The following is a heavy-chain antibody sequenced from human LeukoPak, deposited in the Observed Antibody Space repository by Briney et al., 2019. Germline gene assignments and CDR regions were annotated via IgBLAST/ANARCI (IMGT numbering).Heavy chain of an antibody. V-gene: IGHV3-21*01. CDR1: GFTFSSYS. CDR2: ISSSSSYI. D-gene: IGHD3-9*01. J-gene: IGHJ4*02. Sequence: GGSLRLSCAASGFTFSSYSMNWVRQAPGKGLEWVSSISSSSSYIYYADSVRGRFTISRDNAKNSLYLQMNSLRAEDTAVYYCARSPVLRYFDWTYYFDYWGQGTLVTVSS. CDR3: ARSPVLRYFDWTYYFDY.